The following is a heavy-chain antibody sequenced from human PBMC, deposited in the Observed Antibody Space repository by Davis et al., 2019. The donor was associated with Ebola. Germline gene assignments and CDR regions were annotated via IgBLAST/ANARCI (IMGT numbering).Heavy chain of an antibody. D-gene: IGHD4-17*01. J-gene: IGHJ4*02. Sequence: PSETLSLTCTVSGGSVSSGSYYWSWIRQPPGKGLEWIGYIYYSGSTNYNPSLKSRVTISVDTSKNQFFLKLSSVTAADTAVYYCAREPGEGSDGDYGHFDYWGQGTLVTVSS. CDR2: IYYSGST. CDR3: AREPGEGSDGDYGHFDY. CDR1: GGSVSSGSYY. V-gene: IGHV4-61*01.